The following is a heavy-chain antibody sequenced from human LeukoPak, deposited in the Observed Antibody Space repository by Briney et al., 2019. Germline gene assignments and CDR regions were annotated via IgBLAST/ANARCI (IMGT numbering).Heavy chain of an antibody. Sequence: GGSLRLSRADSGFSFTAYSMNWVRQAPGRGLEWMSYIGPGGDIYYADSVTGRFTVSRDTAKNSLYLQMNGLRVEDTAVYYCTRRFDSWGQGTLVTVSS. V-gene: IGHV3-48*01. CDR2: IGPGGDI. CDR1: GFSFTAYS. J-gene: IGHJ4*02. CDR3: TRRFDS.